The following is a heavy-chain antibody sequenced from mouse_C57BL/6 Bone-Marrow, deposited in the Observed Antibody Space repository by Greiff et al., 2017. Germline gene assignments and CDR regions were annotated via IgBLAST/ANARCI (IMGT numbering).Heavy chain of an antibody. J-gene: IGHJ3*01. Sequence: QVQLQQPGAELVKPGASVKMSCKASGYTFTSYWITWVKQRPGQGLEWIGDIYPGSGSTNYNEKFKSEATLTVDTSASTAYMQLSSLTSEDSAVYYCARDDGYFQFAYWGQGTLVTVSA. CDR2: IYPGSGST. V-gene: IGHV1-55*01. CDR1: GYTFTSYW. CDR3: ARDDGYFQFAY. D-gene: IGHD2-3*01.